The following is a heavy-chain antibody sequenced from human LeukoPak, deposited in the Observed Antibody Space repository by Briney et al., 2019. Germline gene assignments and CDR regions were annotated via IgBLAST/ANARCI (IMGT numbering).Heavy chain of an antibody. Sequence: SETLSLTCTVSGGSISSYYWSWIRQPPGKGLEWIGYIYYSGSTNYNPSLKSRVTISVETSKNQFSLKLSSVTAADTAVYYCARRSFSYYTMDVWGQGTTVTVSS. CDR1: GGSISSYY. CDR2: IYYSGST. J-gene: IGHJ6*02. CDR3: ARRSFSYYTMDV. V-gene: IGHV4-59*01.